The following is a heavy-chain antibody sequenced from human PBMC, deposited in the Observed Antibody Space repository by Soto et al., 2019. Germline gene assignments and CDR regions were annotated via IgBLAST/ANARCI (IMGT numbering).Heavy chain of an antibody. CDR3: ARDWRAYIGSGLSYFDY. J-gene: IGHJ4*02. D-gene: IGHD5-12*01. CDR1: GFTFSSYA. CDR2: ISSNGGST. V-gene: IGHV3-64*01. Sequence: GGSLRLSCAASGFTFSSYAMHWVRQAPGKGLEYVSAISSNGGSTYYANSVKGRFTISRDNSKNTLYLQMGSLRAEDMAVYYCARDWRAYIGSGLSYFDYWGQGTLVTVSS.